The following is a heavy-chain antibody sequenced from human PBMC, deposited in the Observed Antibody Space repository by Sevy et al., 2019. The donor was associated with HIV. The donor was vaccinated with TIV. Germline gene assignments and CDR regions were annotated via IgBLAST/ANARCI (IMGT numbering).Heavy chain of an antibody. V-gene: IGHV3-23*01. CDR1: GFTFSSYA. J-gene: IGHJ6*02. Sequence: GGSLRISCAASGFTFSSYAMSWVRQAPGKGLEWVSAISGSGGSTYYADSVKGRFTISRDNSKNTLYLQMNSLRAEDTAVYYCAKTGDSQQLVPYYYYGMDVWGQGTTVTVSS. D-gene: IGHD6-13*01. CDR3: AKTGDSQQLVPYYYYGMDV. CDR2: ISGSGGST.